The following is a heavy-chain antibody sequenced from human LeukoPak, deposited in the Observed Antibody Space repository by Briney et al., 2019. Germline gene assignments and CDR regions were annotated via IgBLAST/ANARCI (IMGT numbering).Heavy chain of an antibody. CDR2: ISAYNGNT. J-gene: IGHJ4*02. D-gene: IGHD3-10*01. V-gene: IGHV1-18*01. Sequence: GASVKVSCKASGYTFTSYGISWVRQAPGQGLEWMGWISAYNGNTNYAQKLQGRVTMTTDTSTSTAYMELRSLRSDDTAVYYCARGAYYYGSGSYYIAYYFDYWGQGTLVTVSS. CDR3: ARGAYYYGSGSYYIAYYFDY. CDR1: GYTFTSYG.